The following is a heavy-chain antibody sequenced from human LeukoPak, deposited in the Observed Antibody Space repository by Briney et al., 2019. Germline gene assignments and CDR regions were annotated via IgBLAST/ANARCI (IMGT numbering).Heavy chain of an antibody. J-gene: IGHJ6*02. D-gene: IGHD3-3*01. CDR1: GFTFSSYA. Sequence: PGGSLRLSCAASGFTFSSYAMNWVRQAPGKGLEWVSSISSSSSYIYYADSVKGRFTISRDNAKNSLYLQMNSLRAEDTAVYYCARDQRFLEWLLTNYYGMDVWGQGTTVTVSS. CDR3: ARDQRFLEWLLTNYYGMDV. V-gene: IGHV3-21*01. CDR2: ISSSSSYI.